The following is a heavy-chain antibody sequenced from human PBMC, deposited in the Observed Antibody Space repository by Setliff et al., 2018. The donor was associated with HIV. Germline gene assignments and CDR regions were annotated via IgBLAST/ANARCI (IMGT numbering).Heavy chain of an antibody. CDR2: IYYDGAT. CDR3: ARGGALTMAPAGCFDS. CDR1: GDAINSGNNY. Sequence: SETLSLTCTVSGDAINSGNNYWNWIRQRPRKGLEWIGYIYYDGATYYNPSLRSPVTISVDPSKNQIFLKMTSVTAADTAVYYCARGGALTMAPAGCFDSWGQGIPVTVSS. V-gene: IGHV4-31*01. J-gene: IGHJ4*02. D-gene: IGHD3-10*01.